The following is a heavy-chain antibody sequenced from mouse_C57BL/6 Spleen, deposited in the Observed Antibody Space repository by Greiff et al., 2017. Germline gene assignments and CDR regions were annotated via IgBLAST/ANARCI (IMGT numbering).Heavy chain of an antibody. Sequence: QVQLQQSGPGLVQPSQSLSITCTVSGFSLTSYGVHWVRQSPGKGLEWLGVIWSGGSTDYDAAFISRLSISKDNSKSQVFFKMNSLQADDTAIYYCARNFPTGYFDVWGTGTTVTVSS. CDR1: GFSLTSYG. J-gene: IGHJ1*03. CDR3: ARNFPTGYFDV. CDR2: IWSGGST. V-gene: IGHV2-2*01.